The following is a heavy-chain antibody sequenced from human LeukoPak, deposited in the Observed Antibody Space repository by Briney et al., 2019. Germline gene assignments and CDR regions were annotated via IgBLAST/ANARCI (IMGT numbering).Heavy chain of an antibody. Sequence: SVKVSCKASGGTFSSYAISWVRQAPGQGLEWMGRIIPILGIANYAQKFQGRVTITADKSTSTAYMELSSLRSEDTAVYYCARDRSTSSYDPLYFDYWGQGTLVTVSS. J-gene: IGHJ4*02. CDR3: ARDRSTSSYDPLYFDY. CDR2: IIPILGIA. D-gene: IGHD5-12*01. CDR1: GGTFSSYA. V-gene: IGHV1-69*04.